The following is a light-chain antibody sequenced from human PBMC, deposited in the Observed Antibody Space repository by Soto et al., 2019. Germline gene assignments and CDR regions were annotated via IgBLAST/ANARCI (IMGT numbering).Light chain of an antibody. V-gene: IGKV1-5*01. CDR1: QSISSY. Sequence: DIQMTQSLSSLSASVGDRFTVTWRASQSISSYLNWYQQKPGKAPKLLIYAASSLESGVPSRFSGSGSGTEFTLTISSLQPDDFATYYCQHYNSYSEAFGQGTKVDIK. CDR2: AAS. J-gene: IGKJ1*01. CDR3: QHYNSYSEA.